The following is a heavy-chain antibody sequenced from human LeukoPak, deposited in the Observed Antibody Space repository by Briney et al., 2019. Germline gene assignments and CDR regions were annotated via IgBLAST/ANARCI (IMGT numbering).Heavy chain of an antibody. J-gene: IGHJ4*02. CDR3: ARVPEGQKDY. CDR2: INHSGST. V-gene: IGHV4-34*01. Sequence: PSETLSLTCAVYRGSFSGYYWSWIRQPPGKGLEWIGEINHSGSTNYNPSLKSRVTISVDTSKNQFSLKLSSVTAADTAVYYCARVPEGQKDYWGQGTLVTVSS. CDR1: RGSFSGYY.